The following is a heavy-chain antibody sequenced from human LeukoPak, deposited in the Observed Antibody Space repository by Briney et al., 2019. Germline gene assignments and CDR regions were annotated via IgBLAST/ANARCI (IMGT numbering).Heavy chain of an antibody. CDR3: ARVGYNWNQWFDI. Sequence: SETLSRTGTGSGGSISSSSYYWGWIRQPPGKGLEWIGSIYYSGSTYYNPSLKSRLTISVDTSKNQFSLQLPSVTAADTAIYYWARVGYNWNQWFDIWGQGTMVTVSS. J-gene: IGHJ3*02. CDR2: IYYSGST. CDR1: GGSISSSSYY. D-gene: IGHD1-20*01. V-gene: IGHV4-39*01.